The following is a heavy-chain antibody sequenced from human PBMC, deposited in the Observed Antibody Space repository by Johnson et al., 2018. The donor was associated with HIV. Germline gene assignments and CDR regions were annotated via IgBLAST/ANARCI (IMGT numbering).Heavy chain of an antibody. CDR3: AREQLVLGSFRSDAFDI. CDR1: GFTFSSYA. V-gene: IGHV3-NL1*01. D-gene: IGHD6-13*01. J-gene: IGHJ3*02. Sequence: QVQLVESGGGVVQPGRSLRLSCAASGFTFSSYAMHWVRQAPGKGLEWVSVIYSDSDTYYADSVKGRFTISRDNSKNTLYLQMNSLRAEDTAVYYCAREQLVLGSFRSDAFDIWGQGTMVTVSS. CDR2: IYSDSDT.